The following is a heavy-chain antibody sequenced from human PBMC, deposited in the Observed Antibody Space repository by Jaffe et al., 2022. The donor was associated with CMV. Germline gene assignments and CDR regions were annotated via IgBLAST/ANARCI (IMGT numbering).Heavy chain of an antibody. D-gene: IGHD6-13*01. CDR1: GYSFTSYW. Sequence: EVQLVQSGAEVKKPGESLKISCKGSGYSFTSYWIGWVRQMPGKGLEWMGIIYPGDSDTRYSPSFQGQVTISADKSISTAYLQWSSLKASDTAMYYCARHREDEEQLVGDYYMDVWGKGTTVTVSS. CDR2: IYPGDSDT. J-gene: IGHJ6*03. CDR3: ARHREDEEQLVGDYYMDV. V-gene: IGHV5-51*01.